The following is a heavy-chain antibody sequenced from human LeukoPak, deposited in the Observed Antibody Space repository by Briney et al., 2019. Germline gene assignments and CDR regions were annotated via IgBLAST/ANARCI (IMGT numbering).Heavy chain of an antibody. CDR1: GFTFSNAW. J-gene: IGHJ4*02. Sequence: AGSLRLSCAASGFTFSNAWMSWHRQAPGKGLEWGGRIKSKTNGGTKDYPATVKGRFTISRDDSNNTLYLQMNSLKAADTAVYYCTRDPLYCSSTSCHDYWGQGTLVTVSS. CDR2: IKSKTNGGTK. CDR3: TRDPLYCSSTSCHDY. D-gene: IGHD2-2*01. V-gene: IGHV3-15*01.